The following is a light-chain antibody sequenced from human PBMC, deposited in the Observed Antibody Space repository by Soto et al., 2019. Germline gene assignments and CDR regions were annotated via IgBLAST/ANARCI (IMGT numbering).Light chain of an antibody. CDR1: QSVLFSSDNKNY. V-gene: IGKV4-1*01. Sequence: IVMTQSPDSPAVSLGERATINCKSSQSVLFSSDNKNYLTWYQQKPGQPPKLLIYWASTRESGVPDRFSGAGSGTDFTLTISSLQAEDVAVYYCQQFYTSLYTFGQGTKLEIK. CDR3: QQFYTSLYT. CDR2: WAS. J-gene: IGKJ2*01.